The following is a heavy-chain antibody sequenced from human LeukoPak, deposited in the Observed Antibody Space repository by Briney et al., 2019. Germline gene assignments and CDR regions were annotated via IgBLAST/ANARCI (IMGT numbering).Heavy chain of an antibody. CDR3: ARVRCYYDSSGYPAFDY. CDR1: GYTFTGYY. V-gene: IGHV1-2*02. D-gene: IGHD3-22*01. Sequence: ASVKVSCKASGYTFTGYYMHWVRPAPGQGLAWMGWINPNSGGTNYAQKFQGRVTMTRDTSISTAYMELSRLRSDDTAVYYCARVRCYYDSSGYPAFDYWGQGTLVTVSS. J-gene: IGHJ4*02. CDR2: INPNSGGT.